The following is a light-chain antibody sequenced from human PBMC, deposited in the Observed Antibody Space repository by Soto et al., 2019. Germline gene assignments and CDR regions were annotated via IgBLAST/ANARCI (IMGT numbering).Light chain of an antibody. CDR1: QSISTY. J-gene: IGKJ4*01. CDR3: QQSYSTRLT. CDR2: AAS. Sequence: DIQMTQSPSSLSASVGDRVTITCRASQSISTYLNWYQKKPGKAPKLLIYAASSLQSGVPSRFSGSGSGTDFTLTISSLQPEDFATYYCQQSYSTRLTFGGGTKVDIK. V-gene: IGKV1-39*01.